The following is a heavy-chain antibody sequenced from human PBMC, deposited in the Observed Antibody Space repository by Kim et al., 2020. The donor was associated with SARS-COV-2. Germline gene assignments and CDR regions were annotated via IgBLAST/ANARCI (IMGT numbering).Heavy chain of an antibody. CDR3: ARHVIAEHFDY. V-gene: IGHV4-39*01. CDR2: IFYSGST. Sequence: SETLSLTCTVSGGSISGSTSYWGWTRQPPGKGLEWIGSIFYSGSTYYNPSLRSRVTISVHTSTTQFSLKLNSVTAADTAVYYCARHVIAEHFDYWGHGTL. CDR1: GGSISGSTSY. J-gene: IGHJ4*01. D-gene: IGHD6-13*01.